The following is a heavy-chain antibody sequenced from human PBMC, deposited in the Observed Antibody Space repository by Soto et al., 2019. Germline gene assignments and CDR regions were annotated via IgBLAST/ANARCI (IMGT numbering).Heavy chain of an antibody. D-gene: IGHD2-21*02. J-gene: IGHJ4*02. CDR3: ARQLAYCGGDCYTEPIDY. CDR1: GYTFTNYY. V-gene: IGHV1-2*02. CDR2: INPNSGGT. Sequence: ASVKVSCKASGYTFTNYYMHWVRQAPGQGLEWMGWINPNSGGTKYAQKFQGRVTMTRDTSISTAYMDLSRLRSDDSAVYYCARQLAYCGGDCYTEPIDYWGQGTLVTVSS.